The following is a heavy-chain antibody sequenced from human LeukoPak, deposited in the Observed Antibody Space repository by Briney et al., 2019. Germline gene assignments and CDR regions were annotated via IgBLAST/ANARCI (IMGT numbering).Heavy chain of an antibody. V-gene: IGHV4-34*01. CDR1: GGSFSGYY. CDR3: ARHGVYYDFWTNWFDP. D-gene: IGHD3-3*01. J-gene: IGHJ5*02. CDR2: INHSGST. Sequence: SETLSLTCAVYGGSFSGYYWSWIRQPPGKGLEWIGEINHSGSTNYNPSLKSRVTISVDTSKNQFSLKLSSVTAADTAVYYCARHGVYYDFWTNWFDPWGQGTLVTVSS.